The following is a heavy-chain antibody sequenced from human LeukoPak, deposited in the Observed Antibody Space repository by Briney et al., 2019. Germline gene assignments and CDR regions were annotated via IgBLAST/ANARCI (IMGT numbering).Heavy chain of an antibody. V-gene: IGHV1-3*02. CDR3: ARDHGGDYGGNSGYYYYYMDV. Sequence: ASVKVSCKASGYTFTSYAMHWVRQAPGQRLEWIGWSNAGNGNTKYSQEFQGRVTITRDTSASTAYMELSSLRSEDTAVYYCARDHGGDYGGNSGYYYYYMDVWGKGTTVTVSS. CDR2: SNAGNGNT. J-gene: IGHJ6*03. D-gene: IGHD4-23*01. CDR1: GYTFTSYA.